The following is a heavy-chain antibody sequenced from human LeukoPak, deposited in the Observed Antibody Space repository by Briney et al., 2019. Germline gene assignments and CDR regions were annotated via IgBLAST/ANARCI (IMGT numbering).Heavy chain of an antibody. CDR1: GLTFDDYA. CDR2: KRWISGYI. J-gene: IGHJ4*02. CDR3: AKVRGTYSSGFFFDS. D-gene: IGHD6-19*01. Sequence: GGSLRLACAAVGLTFDDYAMHCVRQPPGKCLESLSIKRWISGYICYADSVKGRFTVSRDNTEDSVYLQMNSLRPEDTAFYFCAKVRGTYSSGFFFDSWGQGTLVTVSS. V-gene: IGHV3-9*01.